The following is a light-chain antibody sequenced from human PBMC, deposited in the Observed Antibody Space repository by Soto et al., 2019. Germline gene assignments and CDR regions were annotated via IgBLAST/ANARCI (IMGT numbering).Light chain of an antibody. Sequence: DIQMTQSPSSLSASVGDRVTITCRASQSIRRSLNWYQQKPGKAPKLLIYAASSLQSGVPSRFSGTGSGTDFTLTISSLQPEDFAIYYCQQSFNSPRTFGQGIKVDIK. CDR1: QSIRRS. CDR3: QQSFNSPRT. CDR2: AAS. J-gene: IGKJ1*01. V-gene: IGKV1-39*01.